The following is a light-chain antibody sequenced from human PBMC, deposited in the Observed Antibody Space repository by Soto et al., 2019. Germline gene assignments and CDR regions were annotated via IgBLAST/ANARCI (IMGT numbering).Light chain of an antibody. Sequence: EIVLTQSPGTLSLSPGARSPLSCRASQSVSSSYLAWYQQKPGQAPRLLIYGASSRATGIPDRFSGSGSGTDFTLTISRLEPEDFAVYYCQQYAGSRTVGQGNKVDIK. V-gene: IGKV3-20*01. CDR2: GAS. J-gene: IGKJ1*01. CDR3: QQYAGSRT. CDR1: QSVSSSY.